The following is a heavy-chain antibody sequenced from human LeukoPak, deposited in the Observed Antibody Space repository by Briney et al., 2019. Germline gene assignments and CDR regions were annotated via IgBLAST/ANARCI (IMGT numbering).Heavy chain of an antibody. D-gene: IGHD1-14*01. CDR3: ATETIGRHYDY. CDR1: GFTFSSCG. J-gene: IGHJ4*02. Sequence: GGSLRLSCAASGFTFSSCGFNWVRQAPGKGLEWVSSIGPTGTDRYYADSVRGRFTISSDNAKNSMYLQMDSLRDEDTAVYYCATETIGRHYDYWGQGTLLTVSS. CDR2: IGPTGTDR. V-gene: IGHV3-21*01.